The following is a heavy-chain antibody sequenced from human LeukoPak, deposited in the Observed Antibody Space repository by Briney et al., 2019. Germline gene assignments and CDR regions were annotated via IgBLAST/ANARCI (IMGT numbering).Heavy chain of an antibody. Sequence: GGSLRLSCAASGFTVSSNYMSWVRQAPGKGLEWVSVISGSGGTTYYADSVKGRFTISRDSSKNTLYLQMNSLRAEDTAVYYCAKVSGGGLYYDGMDVWGQGTTVTVSS. CDR1: GFTVSSNY. CDR3: AKVSGGGLYYDGMDV. J-gene: IGHJ6*02. CDR2: ISGSGGTT. D-gene: IGHD1-14*01. V-gene: IGHV3-23*01.